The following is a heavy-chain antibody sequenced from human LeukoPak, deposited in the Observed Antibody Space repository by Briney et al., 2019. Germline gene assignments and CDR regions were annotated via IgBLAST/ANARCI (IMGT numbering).Heavy chain of an antibody. Sequence: PGGSLRLSCAASGFTFSSYSMNWVRQAPGKGLEWVSYISSSSSTIYYADSVKGRFTISRDNAKNSLYLQMNSLRAEDTAVYYCARDRVVGASYYFDYWGQGTLVTVSS. D-gene: IGHD1-26*01. CDR1: GFTFSSYS. V-gene: IGHV3-48*01. J-gene: IGHJ4*02. CDR2: ISSSSSTI. CDR3: ARDRVVGASYYFDY.